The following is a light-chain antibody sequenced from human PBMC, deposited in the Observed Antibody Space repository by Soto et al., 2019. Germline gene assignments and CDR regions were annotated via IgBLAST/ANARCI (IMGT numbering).Light chain of an antibody. CDR2: GAS. J-gene: IGKJ2*01. Sequence: EIVLTQSPGTLSLSPGEAAILSCRASQSVNSNYLAWYQQKPGQAPRLLIYGASSRATGVPNRFSGSGSGTDFTLTIGSLEPEDFAVYYCHQYGLLPRHPFGQGTKLEI. CDR3: HQYGLLPRHP. V-gene: IGKV3-20*01. CDR1: QSVNSNY.